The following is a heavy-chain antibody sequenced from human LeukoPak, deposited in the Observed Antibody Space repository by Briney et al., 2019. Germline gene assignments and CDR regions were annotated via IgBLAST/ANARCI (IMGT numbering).Heavy chain of an antibody. Sequence: GGSLRLSCAASGFTFSSYWMSWVRQAPGKGLEWVAVISYDGSNKYYADSVKGRFTISRDNSKNTLYLQMNSLRAEDTAVYYCAKGEYYYDSSGYDRVDYWGQGTLVTVSS. CDR3: AKGEYYYDSSGYDRVDY. CDR1: GFTFSSYW. CDR2: ISYDGSNK. V-gene: IGHV3-30*18. J-gene: IGHJ4*02. D-gene: IGHD3-22*01.